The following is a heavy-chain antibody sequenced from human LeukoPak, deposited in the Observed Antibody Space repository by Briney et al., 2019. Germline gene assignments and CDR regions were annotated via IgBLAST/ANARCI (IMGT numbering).Heavy chain of an antibody. J-gene: IGHJ4*02. CDR1: GFTFSSYG. CDR2: IWYDGSNK. D-gene: IGHD6-19*01. Sequence: GGSLRLSCAASGFTFSSYGMHWVRQAPGKGLEWVAVIWYDGSNKYYADSVKGRFTISRDNSKNTLYLQMNSLRAEDTAVYYCARERMAVAGDYYFDYWGQGTLVTVSS. V-gene: IGHV3-33*01. CDR3: ARERMAVAGDYYFDY.